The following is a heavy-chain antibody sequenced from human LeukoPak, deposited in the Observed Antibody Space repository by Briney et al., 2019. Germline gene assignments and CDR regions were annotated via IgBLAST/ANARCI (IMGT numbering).Heavy chain of an antibody. CDR3: ARGLGDYGDCVDCLYFDY. CDR1: GGTFNSYA. V-gene: IGHV1-69*06. J-gene: IGHJ4*02. D-gene: IGHD4-17*01. Sequence: VASVKVSCKASGGTFNSYAISWVRQAPGQGLEWMGGIIPIFGTANYAQKFQGRVTITADKSTSTAYMELSSLRSEDTAVYYCARGLGDYGDCVDCLYFDYWGQGTLVTVSS. CDR2: IIPIFGTA.